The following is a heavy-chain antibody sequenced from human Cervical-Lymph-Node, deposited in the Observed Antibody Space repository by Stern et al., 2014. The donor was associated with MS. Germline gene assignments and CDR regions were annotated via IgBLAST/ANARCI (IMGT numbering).Heavy chain of an antibody. CDR1: GDTFTDYA. Sequence: QLVQSGAEVKKPGSSVKVSCKASGDTFTDYAISCVRQAPGQGPEWMSGITPVFASADYAQKFQGRLTITADKSTSTAYMDLSSLTSEDTAVYYCAREVGSLAMDVWGQGTTVIVSS. CDR3: AREVGSLAMDV. CDR2: ITPVFASA. J-gene: IGHJ6*01. V-gene: IGHV1-69*06. D-gene: IGHD1-1*01.